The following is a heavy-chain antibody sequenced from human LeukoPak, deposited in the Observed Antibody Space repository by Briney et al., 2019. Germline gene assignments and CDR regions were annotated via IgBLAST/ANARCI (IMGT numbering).Heavy chain of an antibody. CDR1: GGSISSYY. CDR2: IYSTGST. D-gene: IGHD6-19*01. J-gene: IGHJ4*02. CDR3: ARGVVVAGLRYYFDS. Sequence: SETLSLTCTVSGGSISSYYWSWIRQPAGKGLEWIGRIYSTGSTKYSPSLESRLTMSLDTSKDQFSPKLTPVTAADTAVYYCARGVVVAGLRYYFDSWGQGSLVSVSS. V-gene: IGHV4-4*07.